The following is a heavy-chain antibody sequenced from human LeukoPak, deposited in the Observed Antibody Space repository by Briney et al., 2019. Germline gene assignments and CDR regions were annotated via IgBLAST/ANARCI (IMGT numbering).Heavy chain of an antibody. Sequence: SGGSLRLSCAVSGFTFSSYWMTWVRQAPGKGLEWVSTMKPDGSERYYVDSVKGRFTISRDNAKNSLCLQMNSLRAEDTAVYYCARGHGDYGINWGQGTLVTVSS. V-gene: IGHV3-7*01. CDR3: ARGHGDYGIN. CDR2: MKPDGSER. CDR1: GFTFSSYW. J-gene: IGHJ4*02. D-gene: IGHD4-17*01.